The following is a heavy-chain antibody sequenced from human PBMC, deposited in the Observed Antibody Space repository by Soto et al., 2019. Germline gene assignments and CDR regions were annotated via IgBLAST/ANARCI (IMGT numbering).Heavy chain of an antibody. J-gene: IGHJ3*02. D-gene: IGHD4-4*01. CDR3: EKDIRDGYSHDAFDI. Sequence: GGSLRLSCAASGFTFSSYGMHWVRQAPGKGLEWVAVISYDGSNKYYADSVKGRFTISRDNSKNTLYLRMNSLRAEDTAVYYCEKDIRDGYSHDAFDIWGQGTMVTVSS. CDR1: GFTFSSYG. CDR2: ISYDGSNK. V-gene: IGHV3-30*18.